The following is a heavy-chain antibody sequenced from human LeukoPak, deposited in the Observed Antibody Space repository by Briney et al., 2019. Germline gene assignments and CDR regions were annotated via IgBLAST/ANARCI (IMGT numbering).Heavy chain of an antibody. J-gene: IGHJ4*02. Sequence: ASVTVSCKASGYTFTGYYMHWVRQAPGQGLEWMGWINPNSGGTNYAQKFQGRVTMTRDTSISTAYMELSRLRSDDTAAYYCARGFDQLEPYELDYWGQGTLVTVSS. CDR3: ARGFDQLEPYELDY. V-gene: IGHV1-2*02. CDR1: GYTFTGYY. D-gene: IGHD2-2*01. CDR2: INPNSGGT.